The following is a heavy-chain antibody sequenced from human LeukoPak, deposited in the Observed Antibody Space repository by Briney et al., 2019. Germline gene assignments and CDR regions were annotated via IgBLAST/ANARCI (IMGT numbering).Heavy chain of an antibody. CDR1: GYTFTGYY. CDR3: ARTRAEVVAATFTDY. D-gene: IGHD2-15*01. V-gene: IGHV1-18*04. J-gene: IGHJ4*02. Sequence: ASVKVSCKASGYTFTGYYMHWVRQAPGQGLEWMGWISAYNGNTNYAQKLQGRVTMTTDTSTSTAYMELRSLRSDDTAVYYCARTRAEVVAATFTDYWGQGTLVTVSS. CDR2: ISAYNGNT.